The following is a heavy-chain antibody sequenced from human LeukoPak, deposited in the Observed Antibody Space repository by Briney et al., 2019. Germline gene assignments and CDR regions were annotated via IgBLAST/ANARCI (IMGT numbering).Heavy chain of an antibody. J-gene: IGHJ4*02. D-gene: IGHD1-26*01. CDR2: ISTSSRYI. CDR1: GFTFSDYY. CDR3: TRTANTGSFRGYIDY. Sequence: GGSLRLSCAVSGFTFSDYYMTWIRQAPGKGLEWVSYISTSSRYINYADSVKGRFTISRDNAKNSLYLQMNTLRDDDTAVYFCTRTANTGSFRGYIDYWGQGTLVTVSS. V-gene: IGHV3-11*06.